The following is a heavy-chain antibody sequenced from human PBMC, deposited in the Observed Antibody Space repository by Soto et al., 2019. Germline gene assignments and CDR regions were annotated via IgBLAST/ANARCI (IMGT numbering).Heavy chain of an antibody. CDR3: ARAKYSGAFDI. J-gene: IGHJ3*02. CDR2: IYYSGYT. D-gene: IGHD2-15*01. V-gene: IGHV4-30-4*01. CDR1: GGSISSGDYY. Sequence: QVQLQESGPGLVKPSQTLSLTYTVSGGSISSGDYYWSWIRQPPGKGLEWIGYIYYSGYTFYNPSLKSRLTISVDTSKNQFSLKLSSVTAADTAVYYCARAKYSGAFDIWGQGTMVTVSS.